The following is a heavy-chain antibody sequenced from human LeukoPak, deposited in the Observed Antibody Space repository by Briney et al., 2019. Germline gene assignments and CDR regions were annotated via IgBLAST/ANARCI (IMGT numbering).Heavy chain of an antibody. CDR3: ARADRSDYYSAPNAFDI. CDR2: IYYSGST. D-gene: IGHD3-22*01. CDR1: GGSISSGGYY. J-gene: IGHJ3*02. Sequence: SETLSLTCTVSGGSISSGGYYWSWIRQHPGKGLEWIGYIYYSGSTYYNPSLKSRVTISVDTSKNQFSLKLSSVTAADTAVYFCARADRSDYYSAPNAFDIWAKGPWSPSLQ. V-gene: IGHV4-31*03.